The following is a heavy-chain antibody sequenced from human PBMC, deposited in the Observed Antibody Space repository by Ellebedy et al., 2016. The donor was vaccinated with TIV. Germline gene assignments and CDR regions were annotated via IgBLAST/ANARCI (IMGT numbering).Heavy chain of an antibody. CDR1: GFTFSSYW. Sequence: GGSLRLXCAASGFTFSSYWMNWVRQAPGKGLEWVANIKQDGSEKNYMNSVKGRFTISRDNAKNSLYLQMNSLRAEDTAVYYCARAMDVWGKGTTVTVSS. CDR3: ARAMDV. J-gene: IGHJ6*04. CDR2: IKQDGSEK. V-gene: IGHV3-7*01.